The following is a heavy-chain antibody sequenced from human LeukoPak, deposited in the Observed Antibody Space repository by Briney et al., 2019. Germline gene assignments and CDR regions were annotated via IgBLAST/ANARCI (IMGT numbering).Heavy chain of an antibody. D-gene: IGHD6-13*01. CDR2: MSSSGNN. CDR1: GDSISYFY. CDR3: ARVWAAAAGEVDV. J-gene: IGHJ6*04. Sequence: PSETLSLTCSVSGDSISYFYWSWIRQAAGKGLEWIGRMSSSGNNDYNASLKSRVTMSVDTSKNQLSLKVISVTAADTAVYYCARVWAAAAGEVDVWGKGTTVTVSS. V-gene: IGHV4-4*07.